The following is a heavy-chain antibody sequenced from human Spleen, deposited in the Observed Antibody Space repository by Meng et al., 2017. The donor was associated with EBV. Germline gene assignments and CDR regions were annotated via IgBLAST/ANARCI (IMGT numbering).Heavy chain of an antibody. J-gene: IGHJ4*02. V-gene: IGHV4-4*02. CDR2: IHHSGGT. CDR3: ARAGYHRPASEY. Sequence: QVHLRESGPGLVRPSGTLSLTCSVSRGFITSGYWWSWGRQSPGKGLEWIGEIHHSGGTSYNPSLKSRVTISLDMSKDQFSLRLSSVTAADTAVYYCARAGYHRPASEYWGQGTLVTVSS. CDR1: RGFITSGYW. D-gene: IGHD2-15*01.